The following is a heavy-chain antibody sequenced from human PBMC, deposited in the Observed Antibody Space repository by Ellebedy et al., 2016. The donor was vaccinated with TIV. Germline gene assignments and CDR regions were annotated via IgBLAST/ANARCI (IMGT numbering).Heavy chain of an antibody. CDR1: DCSVSSVTNH. CDR3: ARGGGSGRHRGLLDY. D-gene: IGHD3-10*01. CDR2: LYYSGST. V-gene: IGHV4-61*01. J-gene: IGHJ4*02. Sequence: SETLSLTFSVSDCSVSSVTNHWSWIRQPPGKGLEWIGYLYYSGSTDYIPSLKSRVTISVDTSKNQFSLKLSAVTDADPAVDYCARGGGSGRHRGLLDYWGQGTLVTVSS.